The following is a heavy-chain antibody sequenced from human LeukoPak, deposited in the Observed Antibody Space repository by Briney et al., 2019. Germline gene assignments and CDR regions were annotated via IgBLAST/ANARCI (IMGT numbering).Heavy chain of an antibody. CDR2: IGSNGIST. D-gene: IGHD3-22*01. CDR3: ARASTWVPGEDSSGYYYPYAFDL. Sequence: GGSLRLSCSATGFRFTNYAMHWVRQAPGKGLEFVSSIGSNGISTHYADSVKGRFTISRDNSKNTLYLQMNSLRAEDTAVYYCARASTWVPGEDSSGYYYPYAFDLWGQGTMVTVSS. J-gene: IGHJ3*01. CDR1: GFRFTNYA. V-gene: IGHV3-64*04.